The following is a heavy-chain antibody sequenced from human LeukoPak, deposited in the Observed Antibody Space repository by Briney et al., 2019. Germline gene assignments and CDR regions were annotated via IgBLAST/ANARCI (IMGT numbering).Heavy chain of an antibody. CDR1: GYTFTGYY. CDR3: ARGYYYGSGSSRAADY. Sequence: GASVKVSCKASGYTFTGYYMHWVRQAPGQGLEWMGWISAYNGNTNYAQKLQGRVTMTTDTSTSTAYMELRSLRSDDTAVYYCARGYYYGSGSSRAADYWGQGTLVTVSS. V-gene: IGHV1-18*04. D-gene: IGHD3-10*01. J-gene: IGHJ4*02. CDR2: ISAYNGNT.